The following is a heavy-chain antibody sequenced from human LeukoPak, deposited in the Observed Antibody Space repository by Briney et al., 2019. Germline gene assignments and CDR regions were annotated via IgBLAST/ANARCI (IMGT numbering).Heavy chain of an antibody. V-gene: IGHV3-23*03. CDR1: GFTFSSYA. J-gene: IGHJ4*02. CDR2: IYTGGTT. D-gene: IGHD6-19*01. CDR3: ARSPAFYDGAVVKYYFDY. Sequence: PGGSLRLSCAASGFTFSSYAMSWVRQAPGKGLEWVSVIYTGGTTHYADSVKGRFTISRDNSKNTLYLEMNSLRAEDAAVYFCARSPAFYDGAVVKYYFDYWGQGTLVIVSS.